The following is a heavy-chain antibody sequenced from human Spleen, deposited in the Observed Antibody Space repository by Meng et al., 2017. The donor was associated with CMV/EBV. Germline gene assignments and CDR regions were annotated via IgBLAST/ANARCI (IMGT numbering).Heavy chain of an antibody. D-gene: IGHD2-2*01. Sequence: ASVMVSCKASGYTFSSYYIHWVRQAPGQGLEWIGWINPNTGVTESAQRFQGRVTVTRDASSRAANMELTSLTSDDTAVYYCALSPRTWYQDYWGHGTLVTVSS. CDR1: GYTFSSYY. CDR3: ALSPRTWYQDY. V-gene: IGHV1-2*02. J-gene: IGHJ4*01. CDR2: INPNTGVT.